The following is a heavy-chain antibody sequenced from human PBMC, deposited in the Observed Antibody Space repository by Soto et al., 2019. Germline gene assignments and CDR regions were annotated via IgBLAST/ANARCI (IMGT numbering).Heavy chain of an antibody. CDR1: GFTFSSYA. CDR3: AKSLDTWNGRGYFDP. CDR2: IGGSGIRT. V-gene: IGHV3-23*01. J-gene: IGHJ4*02. Sequence: EVQLLESGGGLVQPGGSLRLSCAASGFTFSSYAMSWVRQAPGKGLEWVSAIGGSGIRTYYADSEKGRFTISRDNSNHTVYLQVYSLRAVDTAVYYCAKSLDTWNGRGYFDPCGQGTLVTVSP. D-gene: IGHD1-1*01.